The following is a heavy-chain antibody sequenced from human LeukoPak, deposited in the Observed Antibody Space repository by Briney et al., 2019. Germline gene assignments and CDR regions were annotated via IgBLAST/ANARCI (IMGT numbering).Heavy chain of an antibody. J-gene: IGHJ4*02. V-gene: IGHV3-23*01. CDR1: GFTFSSYG. CDR3: AKDSRPGNSIIDY. CDR2: ISGSGDST. Sequence: GGSLRLSCAASGFTFSSYGMSWVRQAPGEGLEWVSTISGSGDSTYYADSVKGRFAISRDNSKNTLYLQMNSLRAEDTAVYYCAKDSRPGNSIIDYWGQGTLVTVSS. D-gene: IGHD6-6*01.